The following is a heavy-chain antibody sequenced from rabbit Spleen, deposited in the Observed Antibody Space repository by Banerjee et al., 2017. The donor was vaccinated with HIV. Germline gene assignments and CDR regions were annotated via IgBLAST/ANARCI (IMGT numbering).Heavy chain of an antibody. J-gene: IGHJ4*01. D-gene: IGHD1-1*01. CDR3: ARDDSGSAPYYFNL. Sequence: QEQLVESGGGLVQPEGSLTLTCKASGVSFSGNSYMCWVRQAPGKGLEWIGCINNSSGNAAYGSWAKGRFTISKISSTTVTLQISSLTAADTATYFCARDDSGSAPYYFNLWGPGTLVTVS. CDR2: INNSSGNA. CDR1: GVSFSGNSY. V-gene: IGHV1S45*01.